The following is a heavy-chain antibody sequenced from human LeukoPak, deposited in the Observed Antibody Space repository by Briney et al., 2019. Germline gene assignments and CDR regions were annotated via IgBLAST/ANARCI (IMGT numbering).Heavy chain of an antibody. D-gene: IGHD3-22*01. V-gene: IGHV3-53*01. J-gene: IGHJ4*02. Sequence: GGSLRLSCSATGISVSSNSLSWVRQAPGKGLEWVAALLTGASTYYTASVKGRFTISRDNSKNIVFLQMNSLIIEDTAVYYCARSHYFDSSGSDFDSWGQGTLVTVS. CDR1: GISVSSNS. CDR2: LLTGAST. CDR3: ARSHYFDSSGSDFDS.